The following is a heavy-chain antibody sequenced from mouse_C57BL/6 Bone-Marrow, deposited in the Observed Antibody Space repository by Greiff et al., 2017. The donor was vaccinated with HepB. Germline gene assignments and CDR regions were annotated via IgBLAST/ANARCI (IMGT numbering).Heavy chain of an antibody. CDR3: ARWNYHYYGSRADYFDY. D-gene: IGHD1-1*01. Sequence: QVQLQQPGAELVKPGASVKLSCKASGYTFTSYWMQWVKQRPGQGLEWIGEIDPSDSYTNYNQKFKGKATLTVDTSSSTAYMQLSSLTSEDSAVYYCARWNYHYYGSRADYFDYWGQGTTLTVSS. J-gene: IGHJ2*01. V-gene: IGHV1-50*01. CDR2: IDPSDSYT. CDR1: GYTFTSYW.